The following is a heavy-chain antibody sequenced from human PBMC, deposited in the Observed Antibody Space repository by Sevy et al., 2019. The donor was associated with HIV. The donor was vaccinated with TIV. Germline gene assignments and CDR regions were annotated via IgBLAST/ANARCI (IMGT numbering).Heavy chain of an antibody. D-gene: IGHD3-10*01. CDR2: IYYSGST. CDR3: ARVGDLNWFDP. J-gene: IGHJ5*02. CDR1: SGSISSYY. Sequence: SETLSLTCTVSSGSISSYYWSWIRQSPGKGLEWIGYIYYSGSTNYNPSLKSRVTISVDTSKNQFSLKLSSVTAADTAVYYCARVGDLNWFDPWGQGTLVTVSS. V-gene: IGHV4-59*01.